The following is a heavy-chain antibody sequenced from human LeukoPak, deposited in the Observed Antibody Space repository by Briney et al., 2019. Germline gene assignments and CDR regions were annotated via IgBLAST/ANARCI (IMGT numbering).Heavy chain of an antibody. J-gene: IGHJ4*02. CDR3: TRGPPDGSGNYYPGDF. V-gene: IGHV3-74*01. CDR1: GFTFSNAW. D-gene: IGHD3-10*01. Sequence: GGSLRLSCAASGFTFSNAWMSWVRQAPGKGLVWVSRISSDGTNTNYADSVKGRFTISRDNAKNTLYLQMNSLRVEDTAVYYCTRGPPDGSGNYYPGDFWGQGTLVTVSS. CDR2: ISSDGTNT.